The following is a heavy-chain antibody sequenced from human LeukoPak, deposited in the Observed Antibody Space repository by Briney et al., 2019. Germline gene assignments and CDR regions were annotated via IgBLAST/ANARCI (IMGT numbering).Heavy chain of an antibody. Sequence: GGSLRLSCAASGFTFSSYAMHWVRQAPGKGLEYVSAISSNGGSTYYANSVKGRFTISRDNSKNTLYLQMGSLRAEDMAVYYCARDPSGGYYDYWGQGTLVTVSS. CDR2: ISSNGGST. J-gene: IGHJ4*02. CDR3: ARDPSGGYYDY. V-gene: IGHV3-64*01. CDR1: GFTFSSYA. D-gene: IGHD3-10*01.